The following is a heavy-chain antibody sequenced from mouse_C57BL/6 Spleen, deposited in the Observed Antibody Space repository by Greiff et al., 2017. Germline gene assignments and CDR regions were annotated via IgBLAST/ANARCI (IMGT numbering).Heavy chain of an antibody. CDR3: ARSPSYYSMDY. CDR1: GYTFTSYW. Sequence: QVQLQQPGAELVRPGTSVKLSCKASGYTFTSYWMHWVKQRPGQGLEWIGVIDPSDSYTNYNQKFKGKATLTVDTSSSTAYMHLSSLTSEDSAVYYCARSPSYYSMDYWGQGTSVTVSS. CDR2: IDPSDSYT. J-gene: IGHJ4*01. V-gene: IGHV1-59*01. D-gene: IGHD1-1*01.